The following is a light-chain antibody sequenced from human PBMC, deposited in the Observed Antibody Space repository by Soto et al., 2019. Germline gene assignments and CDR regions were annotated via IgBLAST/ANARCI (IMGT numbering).Light chain of an antibody. CDR2: DVS. CDR1: NSDVGGYNY. Sequence: QSVLTQPASVSGSPGQSITISCTGTNSDVGGYNYVSWYQQHPGTAPRVVISDVSSRPSGVSNRFSGSKSGNTASLTISGLQAEDEADYYCSSYTSRSTLVFGGGTKLTVL. CDR3: SSYTSRSTLV. V-gene: IGLV2-14*03. J-gene: IGLJ2*01.